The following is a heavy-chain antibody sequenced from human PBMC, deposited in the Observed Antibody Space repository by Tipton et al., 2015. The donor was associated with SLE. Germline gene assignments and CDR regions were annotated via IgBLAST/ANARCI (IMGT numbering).Heavy chain of an antibody. CDR3: ARDVTGDGLD. CDR2: IYYSGST. V-gene: IGHV4-31*11. CDR1: GGSFSGYY. D-gene: IGHD3-16*01. J-gene: IGHJ4*02. Sequence: TLSLTCAVYGGSFSGYYWSWIRQHPGRGLEWIGYIYYSGSTYYNPSLKSRVTISVDKAKNQFSLKLSSVTAADTAVYYCARDVTGDGLDWGQGTLVTVSS.